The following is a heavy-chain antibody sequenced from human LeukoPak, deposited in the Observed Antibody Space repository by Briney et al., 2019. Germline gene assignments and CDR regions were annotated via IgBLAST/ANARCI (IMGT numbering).Heavy chain of an antibody. CDR3: TRGGLDGQQLVLLHYYYGMDV. D-gene: IGHD6-13*01. CDR2: IRSNAYSETT. J-gene: IGHJ6*04. CDR1: GFTFGGYA. V-gene: IGHV3-49*04. Sequence: GGSLRLSCTASGFTFGGYAMSWVRQAPGKGLEWVGFIRSNAYSETTEYGWSVNGKFTISRDDFKSIAYLQMNSVKTEDTDVYCCTRGGLDGQQLVLLHYYYGMDVWGGGTTVTVSS.